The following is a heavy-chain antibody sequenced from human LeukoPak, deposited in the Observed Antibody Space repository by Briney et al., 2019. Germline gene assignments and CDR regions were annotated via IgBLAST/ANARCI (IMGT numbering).Heavy chain of an antibody. V-gene: IGHV3-20*04. D-gene: IGHD6-19*01. CDR3: ARLPYSTLPQIIAVAGSDYYFDY. CDR2: INWNGGST. CDR1: GFTFSSYG. Sequence: PGGSLRLPCAASGFTFSSYGMHWVRQAPGKGLEWVSGINWNGGSTGYADSVKGRFTISRDNAKNSLYLQMNSLRAEDTALYYCARLPYSTLPQIIAVAGSDYYFDYWGQGTLVTVSS. J-gene: IGHJ4*02.